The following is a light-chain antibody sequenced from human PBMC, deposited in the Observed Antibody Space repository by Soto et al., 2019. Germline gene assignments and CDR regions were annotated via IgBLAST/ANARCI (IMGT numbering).Light chain of an antibody. Sequence: QSALTQPASVSGSPGQSITISCTGTSSDVGGYTYVSWYQQHPGKAPKVMIYEVSNRPSGVSNRFSGSKSGNTASLTISGLQAEDEADYYCSSYTSSSTHWVFGGGTKLTVL. CDR3: SSYTSSSTHWV. V-gene: IGLV2-14*01. CDR2: EVS. CDR1: SSDVGGYTY. J-gene: IGLJ3*02.